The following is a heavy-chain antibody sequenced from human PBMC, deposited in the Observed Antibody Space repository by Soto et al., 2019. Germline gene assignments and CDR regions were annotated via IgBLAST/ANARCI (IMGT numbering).Heavy chain of an antibody. J-gene: IGHJ4*02. CDR3: ARDQVGMAYCGGDCSGGSDFDY. CDR2: ISAYNGNT. Sequence: ASVKVSCKASGYTFTSYVISWVRQAPGQGLEWMGWISAYNGNTNYAQKLQGRVTMTTDTSTSTAYMELRSLRSDDTAVYYCARDQVGMAYCGGDCSGGSDFDYWGQGTLVTVSS. V-gene: IGHV1-18*04. CDR1: GYTFTSYV. D-gene: IGHD2-21*02.